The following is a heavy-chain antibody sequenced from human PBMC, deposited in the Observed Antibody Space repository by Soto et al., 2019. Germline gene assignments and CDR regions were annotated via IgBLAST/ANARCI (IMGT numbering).Heavy chain of an antibody. CDR3: ARTRGAYYDFWSGPRSTYYYYSMDV. Sequence: QVHLVESGGGVVQPGRSLRLSCAASGFTFSTYTMHWVRQAPGKGLEWVAVMSYDGSNKYYADSVKGRFTVSRDNSKNTLDLQMNSLRAKDTAVYYCARTRGAYYDFWSGPRSTYYYYSMDVWGQGTTVTVSS. J-gene: IGHJ6*02. CDR2: MSYDGSNK. CDR1: GFTFSTYT. V-gene: IGHV3-30-3*01. D-gene: IGHD3-3*01.